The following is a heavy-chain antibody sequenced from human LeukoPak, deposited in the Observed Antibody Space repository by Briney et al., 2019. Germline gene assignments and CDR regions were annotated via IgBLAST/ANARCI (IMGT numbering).Heavy chain of an antibody. CDR3: ARPFGSDWYLSSEVDY. J-gene: IGHJ4*02. Sequence: ASVKVSCKASGYTFTGYYMHWVRQAPGQGLEWMGWINPNSGGTNYAQKFQGRVTMTRDTSISTAYMELSRLRSDDTAVYYCARPFGSDWYLSSEVDYWGQGTLVTVSS. CDR1: GYTFTGYY. D-gene: IGHD6-19*01. CDR2: INPNSGGT. V-gene: IGHV1-2*02.